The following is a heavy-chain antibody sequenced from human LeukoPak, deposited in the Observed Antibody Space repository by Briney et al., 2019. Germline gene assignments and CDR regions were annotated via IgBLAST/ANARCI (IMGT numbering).Heavy chain of an antibody. CDR1: GYSFSSHA. CDR2: INTNTGNP. J-gene: IGHJ4*02. V-gene: IGHV7-4-1*02. D-gene: IGHD6-19*01. CDR3: ARDPGYSSGWYFDY. Sequence: GASVKISCKTSGYSFSSHAISWVRQAPGQGLEWMGWINTNTGNPTYAQGFTGRFVFSLDTSVSTAYLQISSLKAEDTAVYYCARDPGYSSGWYFDYWGQGALVTVSS.